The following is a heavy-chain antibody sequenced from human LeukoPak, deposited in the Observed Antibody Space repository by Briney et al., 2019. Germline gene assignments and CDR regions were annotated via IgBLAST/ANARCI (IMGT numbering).Heavy chain of an antibody. Sequence: PSETLSLTCTVSGGSISSSSYYWGWIRQPPGKGLEWIGSIYYSGSTYYNPSLKSRVTISVDTSKNQFSLKLSSVTAADTAVYYCARIFLTENTAVAGLYYFDYWGQGTLVTVSS. V-gene: IGHV4-39*07. J-gene: IGHJ4*02. D-gene: IGHD6-19*01. CDR2: IYYSGST. CDR3: ARIFLTENTAVAGLYYFDY. CDR1: GGSISSSSYY.